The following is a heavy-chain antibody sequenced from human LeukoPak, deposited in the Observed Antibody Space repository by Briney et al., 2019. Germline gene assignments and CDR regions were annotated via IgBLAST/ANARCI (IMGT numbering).Heavy chain of an antibody. CDR3: ARDGPHYDSSGYYYDYFDY. V-gene: IGHV3-30*03. D-gene: IGHD3-22*01. CDR1: GFAFSSYG. CDR2: ISYDGSRK. J-gene: IGHJ4*02. Sequence: PGRSLRLSCAASGFAFSSYGMHWVRQAPGKGLEWVAVISYDGSRKYYADSVKGRITTSRDNSKSTLYLQINSLRPEHTAVYYCARDGPHYDSSGYYYDYFDYWGQGTLVTVSS.